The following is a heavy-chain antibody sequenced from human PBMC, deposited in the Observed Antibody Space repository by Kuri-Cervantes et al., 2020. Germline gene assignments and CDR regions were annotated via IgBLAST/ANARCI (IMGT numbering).Heavy chain of an antibody. D-gene: IGHD6-6*01. Sequence: GESLKISCAASGFTFSSYAMHWVRQAPGKGLEWVAVISYDGSNKYYADSVKGRFTISRDNSKNTLYLQMNSLRAEDTAVYYCARALVIEYSSSSEAFDDWGQGTLVTVSS. CDR2: ISYDGSNK. V-gene: IGHV3-30-3*01. CDR1: GFTFSSYA. J-gene: IGHJ4*02. CDR3: ARALVIEYSSSSEAFDD.